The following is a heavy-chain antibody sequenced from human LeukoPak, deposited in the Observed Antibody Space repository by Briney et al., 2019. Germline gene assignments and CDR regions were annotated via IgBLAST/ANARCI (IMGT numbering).Heavy chain of an antibody. V-gene: IGHV4-30-4*01. J-gene: IGHJ6*02. Sequence: SQTLSLTCTVSGGSISSGDYYWSWIRQPPGKGLEWIGYIYYSGSTYYNPSLKSRVTISVDTSKNQCSLKLSSVTAADTAVYYCARDIVVVVAARRYYYGMDVWGQGTTVTVSS. CDR1: GGSISSGDYY. CDR2: IYYSGST. D-gene: IGHD2-15*01. CDR3: ARDIVVVVAARRYYYGMDV.